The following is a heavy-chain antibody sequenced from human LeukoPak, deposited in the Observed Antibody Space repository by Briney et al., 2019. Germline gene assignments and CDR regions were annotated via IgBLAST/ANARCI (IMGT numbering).Heavy chain of an antibody. J-gene: IGHJ4*02. D-gene: IGHD6-25*01. CDR3: GGHDGGSGWPWLGIDY. Sequence: ASVKVSCKASGYTFTSYGISWVRQAPGQGLEWMGWVSAYNGNTNYAQKFQGRVTMTTDTPTSTVYMELRSLRSDDTAVYYCGGHDGGSGWPWLGIDYWGQGTLVTVSS. CDR1: GYTFTSYG. CDR2: VSAYNGNT. V-gene: IGHV1-18*01.